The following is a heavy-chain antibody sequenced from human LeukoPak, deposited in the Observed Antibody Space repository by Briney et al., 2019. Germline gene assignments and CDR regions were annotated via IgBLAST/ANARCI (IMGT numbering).Heavy chain of an antibody. J-gene: IGHJ4*02. CDR3: ASLGGTYDY. D-gene: IGHD1-26*01. CDR2: IYYSGST. CDR1: GGSISGYY. Sequence: SETLSLTCSVSGGSISGYYWSWIRQPPGKGLEWIGYIYYSGSTNYNPSLKGRVTISIDTSKNQVSLKLSSVTAADTAVYYCASLGGTYDYWGQGTLVTVSS. V-gene: IGHV4-59*08.